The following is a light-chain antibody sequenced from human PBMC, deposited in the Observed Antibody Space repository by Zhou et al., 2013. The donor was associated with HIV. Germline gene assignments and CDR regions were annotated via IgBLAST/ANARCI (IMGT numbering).Light chain of an antibody. CDR3: QQTYTTPWT. CDR1: QDISNY. CDR2: AAS. Sequence: DIQMTQSPSSLSASVGDRVTITCQASQDISNYLNWYQQKPGEAPKLLIYAASSLKSGVPPRFSGSGSGTDFTLTVSSVQLEDFAIYTCQQTYTTPWTFGLGTRVEI. J-gene: IGKJ1*01. V-gene: IGKV1-39*01.